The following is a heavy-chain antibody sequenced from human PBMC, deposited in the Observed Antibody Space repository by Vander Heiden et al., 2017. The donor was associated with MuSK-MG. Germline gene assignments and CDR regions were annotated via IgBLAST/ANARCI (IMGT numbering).Heavy chain of an antibody. D-gene: IGHD3-3*01. CDR3: VRDLRSDPHCFDS. Sequence: EVQLVESGGASVQPGRSLRLTCVGSGFMFDDHAMDWVRQAPGKGLEWVSGINWNGVSVGYADSVKGRFAISRDNAKNSLYLEMSSLKPEDTGLYYCVRDLRSDPHCFDSWGQGTLVTVSS. J-gene: IGHJ5*01. CDR2: INWNGVSV. CDR1: GFMFDDHA. V-gene: IGHV3-9*01.